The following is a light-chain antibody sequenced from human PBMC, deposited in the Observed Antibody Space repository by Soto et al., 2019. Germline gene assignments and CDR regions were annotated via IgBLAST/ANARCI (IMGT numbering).Light chain of an antibody. Sequence: QSVLTQPPSASGSPGQSVTISCTVTKNDTGVYDFVSWYQHHPGKAPRLIIYEVVQRPSGVPDRFSGSKSGNTASLTVSGLQAADEADYFCKSYAGSNTYAFGSGTKVTVL. CDR1: KNDTGVYDF. CDR2: EVV. V-gene: IGLV2-8*01. CDR3: KSYAGSNTYA. J-gene: IGLJ1*01.